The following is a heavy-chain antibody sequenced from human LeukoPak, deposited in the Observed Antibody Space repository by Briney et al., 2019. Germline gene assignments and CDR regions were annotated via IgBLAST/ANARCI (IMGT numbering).Heavy chain of an antibody. CDR2: INPNSGGT. D-gene: IGHD3-10*01. V-gene: IGHV1-2*02. Sequence: ASVKVSCKASGYTFTGYYMHWVRQAPGQGLEGMGWINPNSGGTNYAQKFQGRVTMTRDTPISTAYMELSRLRSDDTAVYYCARAGITMVRGWGFNWFDPWGQGTLVTVSS. CDR1: GYTFTGYY. J-gene: IGHJ5*02. CDR3: ARAGITMVRGWGFNWFDP.